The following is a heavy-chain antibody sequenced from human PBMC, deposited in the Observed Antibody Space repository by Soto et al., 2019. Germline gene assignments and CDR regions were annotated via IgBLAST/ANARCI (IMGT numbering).Heavy chain of an antibody. D-gene: IGHD2-2*01. CDR1: GFTFSSYG. J-gene: IGHJ6*03. CDR3: ARDRNYCSSTSCYEFYYYYYMDV. Sequence: GGSLRLSCAASGFTFSSYGMHWVRQAPGKGLEWVAVIWYDGSNKYYADSVKGRFTISRDNSKNTLYLQMNSLRAEDTAVYYCARDRNYCSSTSCYEFYYYYYMDVWGKGTTVTVSS. V-gene: IGHV3-33*01. CDR2: IWYDGSNK.